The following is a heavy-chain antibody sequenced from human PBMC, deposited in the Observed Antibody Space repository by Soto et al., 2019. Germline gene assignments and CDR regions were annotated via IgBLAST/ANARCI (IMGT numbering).Heavy chain of an antibody. CDR3: TTAPVLRFLDWLSPIYYYYVMEV. V-gene: IGHV3-15*01. CDR2: IKSKTDGGTT. Sequence: GSLRFCCAPSGLNFYNALVTWVCQAPGRGLESVGRIKSKTDGGTTDYAAPVKGTFSISRDDSRNTLYLQMNSLKTEDTAPYYCTTAPVLRFLDWLSPIYYYYVMEVWGQGTTVTGSS. CDR1: GLNFYNAL. D-gene: IGHD3-3*01. J-gene: IGHJ6*02.